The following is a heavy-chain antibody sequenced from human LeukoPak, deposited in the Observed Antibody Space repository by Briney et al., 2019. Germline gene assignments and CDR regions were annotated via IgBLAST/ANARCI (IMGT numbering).Heavy chain of an antibody. CDR3: ARRVPYLHCSGTSCYGGGYYYYMDV. CDR1: GGSISSYY. J-gene: IGHJ6*03. V-gene: IGHV4-59*08. CDR2: IYYSGST. Sequence: SETLSLTCTVSGGSISSYYWSWIRQPPGKGLEWIGYIYYSGSTNYNPSLKSRVTISVDTSKNQFSLKLSSVTAADTAVYYCARRVPYLHCSGTSCYGGGYYYYMDVWGKGTTVTVSS. D-gene: IGHD2-2*01.